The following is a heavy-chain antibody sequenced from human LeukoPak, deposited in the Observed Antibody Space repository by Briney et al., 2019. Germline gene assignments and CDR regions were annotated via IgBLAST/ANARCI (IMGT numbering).Heavy chain of an antibody. V-gene: IGHV4-30-2*01. D-gene: IGHD6-6*01. CDR2: IYHSGST. Sequence: SGTLSLTCAVSGGSISSGGYSWSWIRQPPGKGLEWIGYIYHSGSTYYNPSLKSRVTISVDRSKNQFSLKLSSVTAADTAVYYCARTSIAARRANAFDIWGQGTMVTVSS. CDR3: ARTSIAARRANAFDI. CDR1: GGSISSGGYS. J-gene: IGHJ3*02.